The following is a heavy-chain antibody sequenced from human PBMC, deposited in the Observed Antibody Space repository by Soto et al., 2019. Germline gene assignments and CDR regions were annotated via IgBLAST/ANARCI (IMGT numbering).Heavy chain of an antibody. CDR1: GGSFSGYY. D-gene: IGHD6-13*01. CDR3: ARDRPIAAAGMERRDAFDI. CDR2: INHSGST. Sequence: PSETLSLTCAVYGGSFSGYYWSWIRQPPGKGLEWIGEINHSGSTNYNPSLKSRVTISVDTSKNQFSLKLSSVTAADTAVYYCARDRPIAAAGMERRDAFDIWGQGTMVTVSS. V-gene: IGHV4-34*01. J-gene: IGHJ3*02.